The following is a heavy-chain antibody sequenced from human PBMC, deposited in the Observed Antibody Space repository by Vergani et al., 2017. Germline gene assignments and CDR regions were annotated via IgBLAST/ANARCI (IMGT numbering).Heavy chain of an antibody. CDR3: ARTYYDSSGYYFRPPQGDY. CDR1: GFTFSSYA. J-gene: IGHJ4*02. CDR2: ISYDGSNK. D-gene: IGHD3-22*01. Sequence: QVQLVESGGGVVQPGRSLRLSCAASGFTFSSYAMHWVRPAPGKGLEWVAVISYDGSNKYYADSVKGRFTISRDNSKNTLYLQMNSLRAEDTAVDYCARTYYDSSGYYFRPPQGDYWGQGTLVTVSS. V-gene: IGHV3-30-3*01.